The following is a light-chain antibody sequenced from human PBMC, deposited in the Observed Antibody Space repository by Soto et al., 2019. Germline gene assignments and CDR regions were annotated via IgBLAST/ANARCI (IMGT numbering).Light chain of an antibody. CDR1: SSDVGAYNY. Sequence: QSVLTQPASVSGSPGQSITISCTGTSSDVGAYNYVSWYQQHPGKAPKLVIYEVSNRPSGVSNRFSGSKSGNTASLTVSGLQAEDEGAYFCSSYTSFNTLVFRGATTVTVL. V-gene: IGLV2-14*01. CDR3: SSYTSFNTLV. J-gene: IGLJ2*01. CDR2: EVS.